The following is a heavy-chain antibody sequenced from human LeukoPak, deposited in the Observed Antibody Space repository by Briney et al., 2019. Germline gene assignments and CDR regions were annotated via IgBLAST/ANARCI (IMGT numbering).Heavy chain of an antibody. D-gene: IGHD2-21*02. CDR3: AKEVTDRRSIDAFDV. J-gene: IGHJ3*01. CDR1: GFSFSTYA. CDR2: TTYKDGSK. V-gene: IGHV3-23*01. Sequence: GGSLRLSCTATGFSFSTYAMRWVRQAPGKGLEWVSATTYKDGSKYYADSVRGRFTISRDNAANTLYLQMKNLRAEDTAIYYCAKEVTDRRSIDAFDVWGPGTMVTVSS.